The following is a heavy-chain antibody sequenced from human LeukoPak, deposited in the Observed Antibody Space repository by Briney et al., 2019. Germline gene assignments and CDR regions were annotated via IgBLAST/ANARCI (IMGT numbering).Heavy chain of an antibody. Sequence: GGSLRLSCAASGFTFSSYAMSWVRQAPGKGLEWVSAISNTGGSTYYADSVKGRFTTSRDKSKNTLSLQMNSLRAEDTAVYYCAQQVGYCSSGSCYFTYWGQGTLVTVSS. J-gene: IGHJ1*01. V-gene: IGHV3-23*01. CDR3: AQQVGYCSSGSCYFTY. CDR2: ISNTGGST. D-gene: IGHD2-15*01. CDR1: GFTFSSYA.